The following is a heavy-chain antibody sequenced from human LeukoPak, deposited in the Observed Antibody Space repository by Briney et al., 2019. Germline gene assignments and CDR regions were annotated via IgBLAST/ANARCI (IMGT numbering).Heavy chain of an antibody. CDR2: INHSGST. J-gene: IGHJ4*02. D-gene: IGHD5-24*01. Sequence: PGGSLRLSCAASGFTFSNYWMSWVRQPPGKGLEWIGEINHSGSTNYNPSLKSRVTISVDTSKNQFSLKLSSVTAADTAVYYCARHQRRATLDYWGQGTLVTFSS. CDR1: GFTFSNYW. CDR3: ARHQRRATLDY. V-gene: IGHV4-34*01.